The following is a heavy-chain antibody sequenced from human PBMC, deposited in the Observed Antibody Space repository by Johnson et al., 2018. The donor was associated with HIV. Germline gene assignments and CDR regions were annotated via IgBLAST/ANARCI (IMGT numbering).Heavy chain of an antibody. J-gene: IGHJ3*02. V-gene: IGHV3-11*01. CDR2: ITSSGTSS. CDR3: ARDLHAFDI. Sequence: QVQLVESGGGLVQPGGSLRLSCAASGFSVSTSYMIWIRQAPGKGLEWLSYITSSGTSSYYADSVKGRLTISRDNAKNSLYLQMNSLRAEDTAVYYCARDLHAFDIWGQGTMVTVSS. CDR1: GFSVSTSY.